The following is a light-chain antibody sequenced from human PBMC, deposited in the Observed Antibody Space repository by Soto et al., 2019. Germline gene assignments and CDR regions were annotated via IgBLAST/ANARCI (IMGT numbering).Light chain of an antibody. V-gene: IGKV1-39*01. CDR2: AAS. CDR1: QSINNW. J-gene: IGKJ5*01. CDR3: QQSYTTPIT. Sequence: DIQMTQSPSTLSASIGDRVTITCRASQSINNWLAWYQQKPGKAPNLLVYAASSLQSGVPSRFTGSGSGTDFTLTISSLQPEDFVTYFCQQSYTTPITFGQGTRLEIK.